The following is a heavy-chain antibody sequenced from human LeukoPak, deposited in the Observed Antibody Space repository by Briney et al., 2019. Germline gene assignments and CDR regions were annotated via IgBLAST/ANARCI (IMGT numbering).Heavy chain of an antibody. CDR1: GFTFSNYE. D-gene: IGHD3-16*01. J-gene: IGHJ6*02. V-gene: IGHV3-48*03. CDR3: ASEGDLRRIGMDV. Sequence: PGGSLRLSCTASGFTFSNYELHWVRQAPGKGLEWVSYISTGGSTMYYADSVKGRFTISRDNAKNSLFLQMNRLRAEDTALYYCASEGDLRRIGMDVWGQGTTVTVSS. CDR2: ISTGGSTM.